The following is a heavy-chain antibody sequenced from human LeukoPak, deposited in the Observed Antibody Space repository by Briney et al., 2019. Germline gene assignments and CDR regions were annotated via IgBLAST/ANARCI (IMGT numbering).Heavy chain of an antibody. CDR2: ISPYNGHT. CDR1: AYRFTSYG. D-gene: IGHD6-6*01. CDR3: ARDGDGSSRYFHH. J-gene: IGHJ1*01. V-gene: IGHV1-18*04. Sequence: ASVKVSCKASAYRFTSYGINWVRQAPGQGLEWMGWISPYNGHTNYAQKFQGRVTMTTDTSTTTASMEVRSLRSDDTAVYYCARDGDGSSRYFHHWGRGTLATVSS.